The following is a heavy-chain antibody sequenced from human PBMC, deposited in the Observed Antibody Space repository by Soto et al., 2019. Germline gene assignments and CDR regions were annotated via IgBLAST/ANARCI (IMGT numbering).Heavy chain of an antibody. Sequence: WASVKVYCKVSGYTLTELSMHWVRQAPGKGLEWMGGFDPEDGETIYAQKFQGRVTMTEDTSTDTAYMELSSLRSEDTAVYYCATESRIPYYSSCCMDVCGPATTVTGS. CDR3: ATESRIPYYSSCCMDV. J-gene: IGHJ6*02. CDR1: GYTLTELS. V-gene: IGHV1-24*01. CDR2: FDPEDGET.